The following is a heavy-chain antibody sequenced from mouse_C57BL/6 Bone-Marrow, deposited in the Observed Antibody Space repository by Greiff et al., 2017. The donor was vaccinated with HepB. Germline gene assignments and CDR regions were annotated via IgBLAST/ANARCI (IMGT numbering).Heavy chain of an antibody. CDR2: INPNNGGT. D-gene: IGHD2-3*01. CDR3: EGYDVGYFDV. V-gene: IGHV1-26*01. J-gene: IGHJ1*03. CDR1: GYTFTDYY. Sequence: EVQLQQSGPELVKPGASVKISCKASGYTFTDYYMNWVKQSHGKSLEWIGDINPNNGGTSYNQKFKGKATLTVDKSSSTAYMELRSLTSEDSAVYYCEGYDVGYFDVWGTGTTVTVSS.